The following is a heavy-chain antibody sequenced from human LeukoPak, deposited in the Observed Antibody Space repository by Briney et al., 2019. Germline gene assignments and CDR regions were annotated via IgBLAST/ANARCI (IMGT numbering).Heavy chain of an antibody. CDR1: GYSFTSYG. J-gene: IGHJ4*02. D-gene: IGHD3-22*01. V-gene: IGHV1-18*01. CDR3: ARENYYDSSGSDY. CDR2: ISGYNGNT. Sequence: ASVKVSCKASGYSFTSYGISWVRQAPGQGLEWMGWISGYNGNTNYAQKLQGRVTLTTDTSTSTAYMELRSLRSDDTAVYYCARENYYDSSGSDYWGQGTLVTVSS.